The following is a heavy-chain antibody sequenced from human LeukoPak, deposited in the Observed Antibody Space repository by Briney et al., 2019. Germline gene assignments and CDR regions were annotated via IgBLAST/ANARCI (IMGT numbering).Heavy chain of an antibody. J-gene: IGHJ6*03. CDR2: IYHSGST. D-gene: IGHD6-13*01. Sequence: SETLSLTCAVSGYSISSGYYWSWIRQPPRKGLEWIGSIYHSGSTYYNPSLKSRVTISVDTSKNQFSLKLSSVTAADTAVYYCARADYSSSWSHYYYYMDVWGKGTTVTVSS. V-gene: IGHV4-38-2*01. CDR3: ARADYSSSWSHYYYYMDV. CDR1: GYSISSGYY.